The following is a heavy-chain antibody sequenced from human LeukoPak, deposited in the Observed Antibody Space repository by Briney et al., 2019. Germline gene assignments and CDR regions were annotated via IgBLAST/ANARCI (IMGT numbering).Heavy chain of an antibody. J-gene: IGHJ4*02. V-gene: IGHV4-34*01. Sequence: PSETLSLTCAVYGGSFSGYYWSWIRQPPGKGLEWIGEINHSGSTNYNPSLKSRVTISVDTSKNQFSLKLSSVTAADTAVYYCARRPLRGYDYRFDYWGQGTLVTVSS. CDR1: GGSFSGYY. CDR2: INHSGST. D-gene: IGHD5-12*01. CDR3: ARRPLRGYDYRFDY.